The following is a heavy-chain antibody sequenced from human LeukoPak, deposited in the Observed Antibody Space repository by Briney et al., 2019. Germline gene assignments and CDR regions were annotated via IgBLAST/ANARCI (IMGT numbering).Heavy chain of an antibody. Sequence: GGSLRLSCSASGFTFSSHAMHWVRQAPGKGLEYVSAISYNGGDTYYTDSVKGRFTISRDNSENTLYLQMSSLRLEDTAVYYCVKDGPAFNWNDLDYWGQGALVTVSS. D-gene: IGHD1-1*01. CDR2: ISYNGGDT. CDR3: VKDGPAFNWNDLDY. J-gene: IGHJ4*02. V-gene: IGHV3-64D*06. CDR1: GFTFSSHA.